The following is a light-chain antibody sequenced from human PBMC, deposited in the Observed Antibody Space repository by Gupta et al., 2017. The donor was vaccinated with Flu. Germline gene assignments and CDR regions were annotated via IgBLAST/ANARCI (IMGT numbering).Light chain of an antibody. J-gene: IGLJ3*02. CDR1: SGHSSYA. CDR3: QTWGTGIQV. V-gene: IGLV4-69*01. CDR2: LNSDGSH. Sequence: QLVLTQSPSASASLGASVKLTCTLSSGHSSYAIAWHQQQPEKGPRYLMKLNSDGSHSKGDGIPDRFSGSSSGAERYLTISSLQSEDEADYYSQTWGTGIQVFGGGTKLTVL.